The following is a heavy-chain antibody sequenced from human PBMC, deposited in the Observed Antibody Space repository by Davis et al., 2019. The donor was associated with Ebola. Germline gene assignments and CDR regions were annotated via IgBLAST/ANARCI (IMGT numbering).Heavy chain of an antibody. Sequence: SETLSLTCTVSGYSISSSNWWSWVRQPPGKGLEWIGEIYHSGSTNYNPSLKSRVTISVDTSKNQFSLKLSSVTAADTAVYYCAARVGALSHWGQGTLVTVSS. J-gene: IGHJ4*02. CDR3: AARVGALSH. D-gene: IGHD1-26*01. CDR1: GYSISSSNW. CDR2: IYHSGST. V-gene: IGHV4-4*02.